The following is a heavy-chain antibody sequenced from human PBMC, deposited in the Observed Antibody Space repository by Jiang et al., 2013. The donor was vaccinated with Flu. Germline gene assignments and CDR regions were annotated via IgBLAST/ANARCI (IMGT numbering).Heavy chain of an antibody. J-gene: IGHJ4*01. CDR3: ARCSGVVGAKPHYFDN. V-gene: IGHV4-61*02. Sequence: SLTSHCLWWLHHQWQLLLALDPAARREGTGVDWACVYQGGHQLQPSLKSRATMSLDKSKNQFSLKLTSVTAEDTAVYFCARCSGVVGAKPHYFDNWGHGTLVTVSS. D-gene: IGHD1-26*01. CDR2: VYQGGH. CDR1: WLHHQWQLL.